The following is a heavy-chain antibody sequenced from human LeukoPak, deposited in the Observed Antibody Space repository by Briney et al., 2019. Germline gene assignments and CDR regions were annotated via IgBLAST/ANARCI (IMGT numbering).Heavy chain of an antibody. CDR2: IFPSGGEI. Sequence: PGGSLRLSCAASGFTFSTFAMIWVRQPPGKGLEWVSSIFPSGGEIHYADSVRGRFTISRDNSKSTLSLQMNSLRAEDTAVYYCAKDGMGIAVAVPTKKRYYFDYWGQGTLVTVSS. V-gene: IGHV3-23*01. J-gene: IGHJ4*02. CDR1: GFTFSTFA. D-gene: IGHD6-19*01. CDR3: AKDGMGIAVAVPTKKRYYFDY.